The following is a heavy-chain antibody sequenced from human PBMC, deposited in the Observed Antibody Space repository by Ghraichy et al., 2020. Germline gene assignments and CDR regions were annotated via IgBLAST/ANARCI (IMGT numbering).Heavy chain of an antibody. V-gene: IGHV4-38-2*02. CDR1: GSSISSTYY. CDR2: IHHSGTT. CDR3: ATNGLRWLQSPYFDY. Sequence: SETLSLTCTVSGSSISSTYYWGWIRQPPGTGLEWIGSIHHSGTTYYNPSLKSRVTMSVDTSKNQFSLNLSSVTAADTAVYYCATNGLRWLQSPYFDYWGQGTLVTVSS. D-gene: IGHD5-24*01. J-gene: IGHJ4*02.